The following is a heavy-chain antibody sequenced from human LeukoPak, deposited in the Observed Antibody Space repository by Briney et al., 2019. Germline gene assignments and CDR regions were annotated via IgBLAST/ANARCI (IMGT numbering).Heavy chain of an antibody. J-gene: IGHJ4*02. CDR1: GGSISSGGYY. CDR2: IYHSGST. CDR3: ARDDIVVVPAAIGFDY. Sequence: PSETLSLTCTVSGGSISSGGYYWSWIRQPPGKGLEWIGYIYHSGSTYYNPSLKSRVTISVDRSKNQFSLKLSSVTAADTAVYYCARDDIVVVPAAIGFDYWGQGTLVTVSS. V-gene: IGHV4-30-2*01. D-gene: IGHD2-2*01.